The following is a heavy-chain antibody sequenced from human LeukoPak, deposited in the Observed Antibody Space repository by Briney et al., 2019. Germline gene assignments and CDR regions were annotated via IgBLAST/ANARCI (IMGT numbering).Heavy chain of an antibody. CDR2: IYSGGGT. D-gene: IGHD1-26*01. CDR3: AKLWNEVGVPIY. V-gene: IGHV3-66*01. Sequence: GGSLRLSCAASGFTVSSGYMSWVRQAPGKGLEWVSVIYSGGGTYYADSVKGRFTIFRDNSKNTLHLQMNSLRVEDTAVYYCAKLWNEVGVPIYWGQGTLVTVSS. CDR1: GFTVSSGY. J-gene: IGHJ4*02.